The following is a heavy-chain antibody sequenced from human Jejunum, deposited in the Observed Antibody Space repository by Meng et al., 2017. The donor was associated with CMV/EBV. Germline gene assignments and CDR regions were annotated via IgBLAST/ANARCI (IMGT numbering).Heavy chain of an antibody. D-gene: IGHD1-1*01. CDR1: GDSVMYYY. CDR3: ARGLGHASNNSHDY. Sequence: SGDSVMYYYWSWIRQSPEKGLEWIGYVSYSGTSYYNPSLKSRVTVSLDMSKSQFSLTLTSVTAADTAVYFCARGLGHASNNSHDYWGQGTLVTVSS. CDR2: VSYSGTS. V-gene: IGHV4-59*02. J-gene: IGHJ4*02.